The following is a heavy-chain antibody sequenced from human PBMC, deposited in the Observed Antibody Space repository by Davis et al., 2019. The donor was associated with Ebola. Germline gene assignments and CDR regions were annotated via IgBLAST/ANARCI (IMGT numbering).Heavy chain of an antibody. Sequence: ASVKVSCKASGYTFTSYGISWVRQAPGQGLEWMGWISAYNGNTNYAQKFQGRVTITADKSTSTAYMELSSLRSEDTAVYYCARHTDFGVVTSFDYWGQGTLVTVSS. J-gene: IGHJ4*02. V-gene: IGHV1-18*01. CDR1: GYTFTSYG. CDR2: ISAYNGNT. D-gene: IGHD3-3*01. CDR3: ARHTDFGVVTSFDY.